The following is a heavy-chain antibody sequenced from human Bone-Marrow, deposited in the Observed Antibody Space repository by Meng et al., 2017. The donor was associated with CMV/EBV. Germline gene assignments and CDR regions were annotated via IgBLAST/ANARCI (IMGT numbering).Heavy chain of an antibody. CDR1: GYTFTRFG. CDR3: GRYSGNYYAFDI. D-gene: IGHD1-26*01. Sequence: ASVKVSCKASGYTFTRFGISWVRQAPGQGLEWMGWISAYNGNTNYAQKLQGRVTMTTDTSTTTAYMQLWGLRSDDTAVYYCGRYSGNYYAFDIWGQGTMATVSS. J-gene: IGHJ3*02. CDR2: ISAYNGNT. V-gene: IGHV1-18*01.